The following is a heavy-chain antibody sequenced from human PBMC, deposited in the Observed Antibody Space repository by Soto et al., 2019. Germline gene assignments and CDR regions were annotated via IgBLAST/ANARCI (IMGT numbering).Heavy chain of an antibody. CDR2: IIPMFGT. CDR1: GGTFNNYA. D-gene: IGHD3-10*01. Sequence: QVQLVQSGAEVKRPGSSVKVSCEASGGTFNNYAITWVRQAPGQGLEWMGGIIPMFGTNYAQKFQDRVTIAADESRGTAYMELSGLRSQDTAVYFCARPNSYGGTFHYYYGMDFWGQGTTVTVSS. V-gene: IGHV1-69*19. CDR3: ARPNSYGGTFHYYYGMDF. J-gene: IGHJ6*02.